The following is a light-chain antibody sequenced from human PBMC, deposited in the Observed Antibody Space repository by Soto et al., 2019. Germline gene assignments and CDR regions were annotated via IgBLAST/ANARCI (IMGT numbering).Light chain of an antibody. CDR3: QHYNSYSEA. Sequence: DIQMTQSPSSLSASVEDRVTITCRASQSISTYLAWYQQKPGKAPKLLIYKASTLKSGVPSRFSGSGSGTEFTLTISSLQPDDFATYYCQHYNSYSEAFGQGTKVDIK. V-gene: IGKV1-5*03. CDR2: KAS. J-gene: IGKJ1*01. CDR1: QSISTY.